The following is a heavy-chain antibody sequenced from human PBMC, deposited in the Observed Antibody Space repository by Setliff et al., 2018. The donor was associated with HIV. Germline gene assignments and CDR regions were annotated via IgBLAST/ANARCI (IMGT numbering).Heavy chain of an antibody. CDR1: GGSFTSYY. CDR3: ARGSYRGSGFFVRYFDF. D-gene: IGHD3-3*01. Sequence: SETLSLTCAVYGGSFTSYYWTWIRQAPGKDLEWIGEINHNGGTNYNPSLKSRVTISVDGSKNQFFLRLTSVTAADTAVYYCARGSYRGSGFFVRYFDFGGQGSLGTVS. J-gene: IGHJ4*02. V-gene: IGHV4-34*01. CDR2: INHNGGT.